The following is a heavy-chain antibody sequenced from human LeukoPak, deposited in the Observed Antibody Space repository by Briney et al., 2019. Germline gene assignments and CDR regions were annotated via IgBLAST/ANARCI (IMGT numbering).Heavy chain of an antibody. Sequence: GGSLRLSCAASGFTFSDYYMSWIRQAPGKGLEWVSYISSSGSTIYYADSVKGRFTISRDNAKNSLYLQMNSLRAEDTAVYYCARAYYYDSSGYYLGGGYYYGMDVWGQGTTVTVSS. CDR2: ISSSGSTI. J-gene: IGHJ6*02. D-gene: IGHD3-22*01. CDR1: GFTFSDYY. CDR3: ARAYYYDSSGYYLGGGYYYGMDV. V-gene: IGHV3-11*04.